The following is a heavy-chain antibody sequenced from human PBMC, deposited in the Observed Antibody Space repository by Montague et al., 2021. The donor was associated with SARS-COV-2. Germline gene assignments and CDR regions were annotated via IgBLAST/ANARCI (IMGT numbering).Heavy chain of an antibody. CDR2: INHSGST. D-gene: IGHD3-10*01. V-gene: IGHV4-34*01. CDR3: ARREDYYGSGSYPN. J-gene: IGHJ4*02. CDR1: GGSFSGYY. Sequence: SETLSLTCAVYGGSFSGYYWSWIRQPPGKGLEWIEEINHSGSTNYNPSLRSRVTISVDTSKNQFSLKLSSVTAADTAVYYCARREDYYGSGSYPNWGQGTLVTVSS.